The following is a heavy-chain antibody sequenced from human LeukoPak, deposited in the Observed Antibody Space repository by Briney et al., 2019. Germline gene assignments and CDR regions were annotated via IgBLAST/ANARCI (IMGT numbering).Heavy chain of an antibody. CDR3: ARPYYDFWSGNENWFDP. CDR2: IYNSGST. J-gene: IGHJ5*02. CDR1: GYSISSGYY. Sequence: SETLSLTCDVSGYSISSGYYWAWIRQSPGKGLEWIASIYNSGSTFYNPSLKSRVALSVDTSKNQFSLKLSSVTAADTAVYYCARPYYDFWSGNENWFDPWGQGTLVTVSS. V-gene: IGHV4-38-2*01. D-gene: IGHD3-3*01.